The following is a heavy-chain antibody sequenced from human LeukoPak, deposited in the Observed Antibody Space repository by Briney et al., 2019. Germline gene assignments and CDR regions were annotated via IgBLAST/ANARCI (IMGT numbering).Heavy chain of an antibody. Sequence: ASVKVSCKASGYTFTSYGISWVRQAPGQGLGWMGLISAYNGNTNYAQKLQGRVTMTTDTSTSTAYMELRSLRSDDTAVYYCASRAPFTSSSSYYYYYYYMDVWGKGTTVTVSS. V-gene: IGHV1-18*01. CDR2: ISAYNGNT. J-gene: IGHJ6*03. CDR3: ASRAPFTSSSSYYYYYYYMDV. CDR1: GYTFTSYG. D-gene: IGHD6-13*01.